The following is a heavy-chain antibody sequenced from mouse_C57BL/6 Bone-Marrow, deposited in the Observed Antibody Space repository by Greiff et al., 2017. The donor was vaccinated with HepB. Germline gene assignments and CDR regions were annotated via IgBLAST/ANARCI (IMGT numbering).Heavy chain of an antibody. V-gene: IGHV14-4*01. J-gene: IGHJ1*03. CDR3: TLITTGYFDV. CDR1: GFNIKDDY. CDR2: IDPENGDT. Sequence: VQLQQSGAELVRPGASVKLSCTASGFNIKDDYMHWVKQRPEQGLEWIGWIDPENGDTEYASKFQGKATITADTSSNTAYLQLSSLASEDTAVYYCTLITTGYFDVWGTGTTVTVSS. D-gene: IGHD1-1*01.